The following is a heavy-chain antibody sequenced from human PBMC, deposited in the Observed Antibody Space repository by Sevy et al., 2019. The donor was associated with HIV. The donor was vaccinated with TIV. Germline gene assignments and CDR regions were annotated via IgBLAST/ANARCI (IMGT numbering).Heavy chain of an antibody. CDR2: IGGSADYT. D-gene: IGHD2-21*02. Sequence: GGSLRLSCVTSGFTFSSYAMSWVRQTPGKGLEWVSAIGGSADYTYYADSVKGRFTISRDNSKNTLYLQMNGLRAEDTAVYYCAKAFSEYCYSDYWGQGTLVTVSS. V-gene: IGHV3-23*01. J-gene: IGHJ4*02. CDR1: GFTFSSYA. CDR3: AKAFSEYCYSDY.